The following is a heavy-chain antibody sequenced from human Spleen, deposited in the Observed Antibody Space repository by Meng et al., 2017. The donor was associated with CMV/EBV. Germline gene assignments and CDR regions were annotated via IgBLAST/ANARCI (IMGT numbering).Heavy chain of an antibody. CDR2: VNHSGTT. V-gene: IGHV4-34*01. CDR3: ARGHNSLPIDY. D-gene: IGHD2/OR15-2a*01. J-gene: IGHJ4*02. CDR1: GGSFSGYH. Sequence: QVVLQERGAGLLKPSETLSLVVYGGSFSGYHWTWIRQSPGKGLEWIXEVNHSGTTQYNPSLESRVTMSVDTSKKQFALKVSFVTAADTAMYYCARGHNSLPIDYWGQGTLVTVSS.